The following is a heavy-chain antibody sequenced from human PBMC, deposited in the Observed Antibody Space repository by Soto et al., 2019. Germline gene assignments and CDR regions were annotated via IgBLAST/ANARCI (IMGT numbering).Heavy chain of an antibody. CDR2: LIHIYGAA. D-gene: IGHD3-16*02. J-gene: IGHJ5*02. CDR1: GGTFSSYA. CDR3: AREYRPWPDEPANWFDP. V-gene: IGHV1-69*12. Sequence: QVQLVQSGAEVKKPGSSVKVSCKASGGTFSSYAISWVRQAPGQGLEWMGGLIHIYGAANYAQKFQGRVTITADESTTTAYMELGNLRSEDTAVYYCAREYRPWPDEPANWFDPWGQGTLVTVSS.